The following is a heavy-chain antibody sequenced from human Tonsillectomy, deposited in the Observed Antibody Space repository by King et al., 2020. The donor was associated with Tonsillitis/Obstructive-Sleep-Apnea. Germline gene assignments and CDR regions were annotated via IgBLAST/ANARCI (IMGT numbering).Heavy chain of an antibody. CDR2: INWTGGTA. Sequence: VQLVESGGSVVRPGGSLRLSCAASGFTFDAYGMTWVRQAPGQGLEWISAINWTGGTAGYADSVKGRFTISRDNATSSLYLQMNRLRAEDTALYYCARYGLRGFYYFDCWGQGTLVTVSS. J-gene: IGHJ4*02. CDR1: GFTFDAYG. V-gene: IGHV3-20*04. CDR3: ARYGLRGFYYFDC. D-gene: IGHD3-10*01.